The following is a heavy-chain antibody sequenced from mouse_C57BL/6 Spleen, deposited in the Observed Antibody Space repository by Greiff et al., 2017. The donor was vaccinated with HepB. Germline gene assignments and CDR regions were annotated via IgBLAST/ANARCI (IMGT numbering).Heavy chain of an antibody. J-gene: IGHJ3*01. D-gene: IGHD2-4*01. CDR1: GYAFSSSW. V-gene: IGHV1-82*01. CDR2: IYPGDGDT. CDR3: GVYDYDVAY. Sequence: QVQLQQSGPELVKPGASVKISCKASGYAFSSSWMNWVKQRPGKGLEWIGRIYPGDGDTNYNGKFKGKATLTADKSSSTAYMQLSSLTSEDSAVYFCGVYDYDVAYWGQGTLVTVSA.